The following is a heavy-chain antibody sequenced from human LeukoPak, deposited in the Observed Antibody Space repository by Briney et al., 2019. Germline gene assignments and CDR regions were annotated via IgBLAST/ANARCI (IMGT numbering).Heavy chain of an antibody. CDR1: GGSISTSNYY. D-gene: IGHD4-17*01. CDR2: IYYIGGT. CDR3: ARGVHGDYRWYFDL. Sequence: TSETLSLTCTVSGGSISTSNYYWSWIRQPPGKGLEWIGYIYYIGGTNYNPSLKSRVTISVDTSKNQFSLKLSSVTAADTAVYYCARGVHGDYRWYFDLWGRGTLVTVSS. V-gene: IGHV4-61*01. J-gene: IGHJ2*01.